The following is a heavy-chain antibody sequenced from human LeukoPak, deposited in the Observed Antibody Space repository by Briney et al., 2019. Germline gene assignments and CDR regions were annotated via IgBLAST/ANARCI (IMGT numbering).Heavy chain of an antibody. Sequence: GGSLRLSCAASGFTFSNYAMAWVRQAPGEGLEWVSTISNSGSDTHYADSVKGRFTISRDNSENTLYLQMNSLRAEDTAVYYCATNERYSSSWYYFDYWGQGTLVTVSS. J-gene: IGHJ4*02. D-gene: IGHD6-13*01. CDR3: ATNERYSSSWYYFDY. CDR2: ISNSGSDT. CDR1: GFTFSNYA. V-gene: IGHV3-23*01.